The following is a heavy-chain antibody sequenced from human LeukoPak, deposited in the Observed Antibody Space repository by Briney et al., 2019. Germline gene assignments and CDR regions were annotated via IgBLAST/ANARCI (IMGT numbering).Heavy chain of an antibody. J-gene: IGHJ6*03. CDR1: GFTFSSYA. Sequence: PGGSLRLSCAASGFTFSSYAMSWVRQAPGKGLEWVSAISGSGGSTYYADSVKGRFTISRDNSKNTLYLQMNSLRAEDTAVYYCAKDLIFGVVIIPDTSMDVWGKGTTVTVSS. D-gene: IGHD3-3*01. V-gene: IGHV3-23*01. CDR3: AKDLIFGVVIIPDTSMDV. CDR2: ISGSGGST.